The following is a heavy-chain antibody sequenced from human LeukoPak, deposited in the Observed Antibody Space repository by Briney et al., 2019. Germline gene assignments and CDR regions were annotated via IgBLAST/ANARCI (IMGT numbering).Heavy chain of an antibody. V-gene: IGHV3-33*01. J-gene: IGHJ4*02. CDR3: ARGPSYDILTGYPLDY. Sequence: GRSLRLSCAASGFAFSSYGMHWVRQAPGKGLEWVAVIWYDGSNKYYADSVKGRFTISRDNSKNTLYLQMNSLRAEDTAVYYCARGPSYDILTGYPLDYWGQGTLVTVSS. CDR1: GFAFSSYG. CDR2: IWYDGSNK. D-gene: IGHD3-9*01.